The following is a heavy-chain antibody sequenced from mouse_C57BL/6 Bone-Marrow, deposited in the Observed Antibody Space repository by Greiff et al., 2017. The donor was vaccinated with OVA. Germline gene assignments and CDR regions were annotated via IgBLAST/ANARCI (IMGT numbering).Heavy chain of an antibody. CDR3: ARGIYYYGSSYPFAY. CDR2: ISYDGSN. V-gene: IGHV3-6*01. J-gene: IGHJ3*01. Sequence: ESGPGLVKPSQSLSLTCSVTGYSITSGYYWNWIRQFPGNKLEWMGYISYDGSNNYNPSLKNRISITRDTSKNQFFLKLNSVTTEDTATYYCARGIYYYGSSYPFAYWGQGTLVTVSA. CDR1: GYSITSGYY. D-gene: IGHD1-1*01.